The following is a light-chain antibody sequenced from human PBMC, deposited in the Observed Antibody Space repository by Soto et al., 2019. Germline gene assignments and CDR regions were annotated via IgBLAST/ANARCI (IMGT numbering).Light chain of an antibody. CDR3: LQYHNLWA. Sequence: EIVMTQSPATLSVSPGERATLSCRASQNIYSNVAWYQQRPGQAPRLLIYRASTRATGIPARSSGSGSGTEFTLTISSLQSEDFTVYSCLQYHNLWAFGQGTKVDIK. V-gene: IGKV3-15*01. CDR1: QNIYSN. CDR2: RAS. J-gene: IGKJ1*01.